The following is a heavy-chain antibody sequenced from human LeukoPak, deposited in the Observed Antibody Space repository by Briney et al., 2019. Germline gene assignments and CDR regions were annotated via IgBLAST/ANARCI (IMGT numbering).Heavy chain of an antibody. CDR2: INLDGDKK. V-gene: IGHV3-7*01. J-gene: IGHJ4*02. CDR1: GFTFSHHW. D-gene: IGHD5-18*01. Sequence: GGSLRLSCATSGFTFSHHWMSWVRQAPGKGLEWVANINLDGDKKYYVDSVKGRFTISRDNAQKSLYLQLNSLRVEDTGVYYCARAEGGYSYGFRGISDYWGQGTLVTVSS. CDR3: ARAEGGYSYGFRGISDY.